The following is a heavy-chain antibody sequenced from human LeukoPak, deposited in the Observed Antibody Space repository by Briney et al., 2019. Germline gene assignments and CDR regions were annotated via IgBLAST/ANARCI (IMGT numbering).Heavy chain of an antibody. CDR1: GFTFSNYG. J-gene: IGHJ4*02. V-gene: IGHV3-30*02. Sequence: GGSLRLSCGASGFTFSNYGMHWVRQAPGKELEWVAFIRYDGSNKYYADSVKGRFTISRDDSKSTVYLQMNSLRAEDTAVYYCAKDSARIAVAGTPNYWGQGTLVTVSS. CDR2: IRYDGSNK. D-gene: IGHD6-19*01. CDR3: AKDSARIAVAGTPNY.